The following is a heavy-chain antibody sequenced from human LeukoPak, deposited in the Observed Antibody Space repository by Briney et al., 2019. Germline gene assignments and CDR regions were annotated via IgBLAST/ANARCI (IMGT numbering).Heavy chain of an antibody. D-gene: IGHD2-15*01. CDR1: GFTFSSYS. V-gene: IGHV3-21*04. CDR3: AKGPVVTFDI. CDR2: ISSSSRNI. Sequence: PGGSLRLSCAASGFTFSSYSMNWVRQAPGKGLEWVSSISSSSRNIYYADSVKGRFTISRDNAKNSLYLQMNRLRVEDTAVYYCAKGPVVTFDIWGQGTMVTVSS. J-gene: IGHJ3*02.